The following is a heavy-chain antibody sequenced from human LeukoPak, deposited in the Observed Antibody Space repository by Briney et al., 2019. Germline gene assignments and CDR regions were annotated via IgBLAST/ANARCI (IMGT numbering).Heavy chain of an antibody. CDR3: AKSIIAAAGKLDY. D-gene: IGHD6-13*01. Sequence: GGSLRLSRAASGFTFSNHAMSWVRQAPGKGLEWVSAISGSGASTYYADSVKGRFTFSRDNSKNTLYLQMNSLRAEDTAVYYCAKSIIAAAGKLDYWGQGTLVTVSS. J-gene: IGHJ4*02. CDR2: ISGSGAST. CDR1: GFTFSNHA. V-gene: IGHV3-23*01.